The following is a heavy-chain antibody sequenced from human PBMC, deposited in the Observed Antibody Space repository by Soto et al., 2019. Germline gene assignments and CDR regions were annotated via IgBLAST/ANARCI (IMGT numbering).Heavy chain of an antibody. CDR3: AGHIVVVPAAIEFDY. J-gene: IGHJ4*02. V-gene: IGHV3-30-3*01. D-gene: IGHD2-2*01. CDR1: GFTFSSYA. CDR2: ITYDGSNK. Sequence: GGSLRLSCAASGFTFSSYAMNWVRQAPGKGLEWVAVITYDGSNKYYADSVKGRFTISRDNSKNTLYLQMNSLRAEDTAVYYCAGHIVVVPAAIEFDYWGQGTLVTVSS.